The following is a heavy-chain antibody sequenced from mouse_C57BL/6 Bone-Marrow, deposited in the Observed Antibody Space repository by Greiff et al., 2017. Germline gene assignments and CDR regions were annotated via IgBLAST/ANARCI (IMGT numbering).Heavy chain of an antibody. J-gene: IGHJ3*01. D-gene: IGHD2-3*01. CDR1: GFSLTSYG. V-gene: IGHV2-2*01. CDR2: IWSGGST. CDR3: ARIYDGYYVWFAY. Sequence: VQLQESGPGLVQPSQSLSITCTVSGFSLTSYGVHWVRQSPGKGLEWLGVIWSGGSTDYNAAFISRLSISKDNSKGQVVFKMNSLQADDTSIYYCARIYDGYYVWFAYWGQGTLVTVAA.